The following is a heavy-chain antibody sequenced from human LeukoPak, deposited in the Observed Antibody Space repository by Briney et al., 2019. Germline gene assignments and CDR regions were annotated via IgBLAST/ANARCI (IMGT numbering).Heavy chain of an antibody. CDR3: ARGEYSSSWHNFGY. J-gene: IGHJ4*02. CDR2: INTNTGNP. D-gene: IGHD6-13*01. CDR1: GYTFTSYA. Sequence: ASVKVSCKASGYTFTSYAMNWVRQAPGQGLEWMGWINTNTGNPTYAQGFTGRFVFSLDTSVTTAYLQISSLKAEDTAVYYCARGEYSSSWHNFGYWGQGTLVTVSS. V-gene: IGHV7-4-1*02.